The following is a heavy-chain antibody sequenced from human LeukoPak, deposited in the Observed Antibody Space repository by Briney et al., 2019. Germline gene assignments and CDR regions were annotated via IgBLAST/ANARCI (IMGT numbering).Heavy chain of an antibody. D-gene: IGHD6-6*01. J-gene: IGHJ4*02. Sequence: ASVKVSCKASGYTFTGYFMHWVRQAPGQGLEWMGWINPKSGVANYEQKFQGRVTMTRDTSIRTAYMELSRLRSDDTAVYYCAREEYSSSSLSFDYWGQGTLVTVSS. CDR1: GYTFTGYF. V-gene: IGHV1-2*02. CDR2: INPKSGVA. CDR3: AREEYSSSSLSFDY.